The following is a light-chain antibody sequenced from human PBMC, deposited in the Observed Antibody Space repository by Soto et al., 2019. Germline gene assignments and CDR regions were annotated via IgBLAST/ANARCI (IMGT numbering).Light chain of an antibody. CDR3: QQYNRFSWT. CDR1: QSISSW. CDR2: KAS. Sequence: DIRMTQSPSTLSASVGDRVTITCRASQSISSWLAWYQQKPGKAPNLLIYKASSLQSGVPLRFSGSGSGTEFTLTISSLQPDDSATYYCQQYNRFSWTFGQGTKVDIK. V-gene: IGKV1-5*03. J-gene: IGKJ1*01.